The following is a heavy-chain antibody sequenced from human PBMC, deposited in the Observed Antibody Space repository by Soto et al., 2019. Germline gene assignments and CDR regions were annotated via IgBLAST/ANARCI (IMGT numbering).Heavy chain of an antibody. CDR1: GYSFTSYW. V-gene: IGHV5-10-1*01. J-gene: IGHJ6*02. Sequence: PGESLKNSCNGSGYSFTSYWISWVRQMPGKGLEWMGRIDPSDSYTNYSPSFQGHVTISADKSISTAYLQWSSLKASDTAMYYCAGLPFNSITGTPLRGYYYYGMDVWGQGTTVTVSS. D-gene: IGHD1-7*01. CDR2: IDPSDSYT. CDR3: AGLPFNSITGTPLRGYYYYGMDV.